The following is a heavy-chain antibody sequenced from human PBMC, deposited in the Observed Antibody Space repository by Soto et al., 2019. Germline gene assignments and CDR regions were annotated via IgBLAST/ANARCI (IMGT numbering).Heavy chain of an antibody. D-gene: IGHD2-2*01. Sequence: ASVKGSCKASGYTFTSYGISWVLQAPGQGLEWMGWISAYNGNTNYAQKLQGRVTMTTDTSTSTAYMELSSLRSGDTAVYYCAVRKRGVDIVVVPAAGYYYYYGMDVWGQGTTVTVSS. CDR2: ISAYNGNT. CDR3: AVRKRGVDIVVVPAAGYYYYYGMDV. V-gene: IGHV1-18*04. CDR1: GYTFTSYG. J-gene: IGHJ6*02.